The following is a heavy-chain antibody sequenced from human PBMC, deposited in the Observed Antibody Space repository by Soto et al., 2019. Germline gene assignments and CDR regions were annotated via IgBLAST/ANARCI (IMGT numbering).Heavy chain of an antibody. CDR2: IIPIFGTA. CDR1: GGTFSSYS. CDR3: AIEYSSSPPYYPIGY. Sequence: SVKVSFNASGGTFSSYSISLVRHTPGQGLEWMGGIIPIFGTANYAQKFQGRVTITADESTSTAYMELSSLRSEDTAVYYCAIEYSSSPPYYPIGYWGQGTLVTVSS. V-gene: IGHV1-69*01. D-gene: IGHD6-6*01. J-gene: IGHJ4*02.